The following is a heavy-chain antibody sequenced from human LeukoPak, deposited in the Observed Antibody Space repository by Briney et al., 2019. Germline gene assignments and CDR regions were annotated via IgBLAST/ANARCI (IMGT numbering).Heavy chain of an antibody. CDR3: ARGGDPRTYYYYYMDV. D-gene: IGHD3-10*01. Sequence: SETLSLTCAVYGGSFSGYYWSWIRQPPGKGLEWIGEINHSGSTNYNPSLKSRVTISVDTSKNQFSLKLSSVTAADTAVYYCARGGDPRTYYYYYMDVWGKGTTVTVSS. CDR1: GGSFSGYY. J-gene: IGHJ6*03. CDR2: INHSGST. V-gene: IGHV4-34*01.